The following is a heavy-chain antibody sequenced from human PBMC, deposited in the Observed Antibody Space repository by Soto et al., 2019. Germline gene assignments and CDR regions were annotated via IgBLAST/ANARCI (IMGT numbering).Heavy chain of an antibody. CDR1: GFTFSDYY. J-gene: IGHJ2*01. Sequence: PGGSLRLSCAASGFTFSDYYMSWIRQAPGKGLEWVSYISSSGGSTDYADSVKGRFTISRDNAKNSLSLQMNSLRGEDTAVYCWGGVTFGRSGGGWYLDLWGSGT. V-gene: IGHV3-11*03. CDR3: GGVTFGRSGGGWYLDL. D-gene: IGHD3-10*01. CDR2: ISSSGGST.